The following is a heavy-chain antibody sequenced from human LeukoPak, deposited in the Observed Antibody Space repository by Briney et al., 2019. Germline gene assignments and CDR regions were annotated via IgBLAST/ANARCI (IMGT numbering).Heavy chain of an antibody. V-gene: IGHV4-39*07. Sequence: SETLSLTCTVSGGSISSTNFYWGWIRQPPGKGLEWIGNIYYSGSTYYHPSLKSRVTISVDTSKNQFSLKLSSVTAADTAVYYCARDGSAAAGSDDAFDIWGQGTMVTVSS. CDR3: ARDGSAAAGSDDAFDI. CDR2: IYYSGST. D-gene: IGHD6-13*01. CDR1: GGSISSTNFY. J-gene: IGHJ3*02.